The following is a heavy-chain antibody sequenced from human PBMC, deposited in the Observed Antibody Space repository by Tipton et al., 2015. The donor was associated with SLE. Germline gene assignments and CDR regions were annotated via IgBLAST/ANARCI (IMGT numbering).Heavy chain of an antibody. D-gene: IGHD6-13*01. Sequence: SLRLSCAASGFTFSSYAMSWVRQAPGKGLEWVSAISGSGGSTYYADSVKGRFTISRDNSKNTLYLQMNSLRAEDTAVYYCAKKPRIAAAGTGPQYFDYWGQGTLVTVSS. CDR2: ISGSGGST. J-gene: IGHJ4*02. CDR1: GFTFSSYA. V-gene: IGHV3-23*01. CDR3: AKKPRIAAAGTGPQYFDY.